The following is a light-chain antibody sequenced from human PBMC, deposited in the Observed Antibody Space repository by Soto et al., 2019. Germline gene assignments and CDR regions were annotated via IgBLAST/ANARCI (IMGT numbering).Light chain of an antibody. CDR3: NSFTSLNTWV. CDR2: EVS. Sequence: QSALTQPASGSGSPGQSITISCTGTSSDVGGYTHVSWYQQHPGKAPKLIIYEVSDRPSGVSNRFSGSKSGNMASLTISGLLPDDEADYYCNSFTSLNTWVFGGGTKLTVL. CDR1: SSDVGGYTH. V-gene: IGLV2-14*01. J-gene: IGLJ3*02.